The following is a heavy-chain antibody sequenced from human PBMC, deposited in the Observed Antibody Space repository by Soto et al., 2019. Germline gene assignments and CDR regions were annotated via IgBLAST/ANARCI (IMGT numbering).Heavy chain of an antibody. CDR2: IYSSGST. V-gene: IGHV4-39*01. CDR1: GDSISSSIYY. J-gene: IGHJ4*01. D-gene: IGHD3-10*01. Sequence: QLQLQESGPGLVKPSETLSLTCTVSGDSISSSIYYWGWIRQPPGKGLGWIGNIYSSGSTFYNPSLKSRVTISVDTSKNQFSLSLISVTAADTAVYYCARRGSGSSFDYWGQGTLVTVSS. CDR3: ARRGSGSSFDY.